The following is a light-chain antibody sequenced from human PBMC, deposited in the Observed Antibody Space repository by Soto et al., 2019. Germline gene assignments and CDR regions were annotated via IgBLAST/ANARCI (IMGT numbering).Light chain of an antibody. J-gene: IGKJ4*01. CDR3: QQYDNWPPLT. Sequence: EIVMTQSPATLSVSAGERATLSCRASQSVDSNLAWYQQKPGQAPRLLIYGASTRATDIPARFSGSGSGTEFTRTISSLQSEDFAVYYCQQYDNWPPLTFGGGTKVEIK. V-gene: IGKV3-15*01. CDR1: QSVDSN. CDR2: GAS.